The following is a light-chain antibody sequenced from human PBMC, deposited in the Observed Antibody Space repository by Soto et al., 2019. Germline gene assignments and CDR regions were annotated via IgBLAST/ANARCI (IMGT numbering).Light chain of an antibody. V-gene: IGKV1-39*01. CDR2: AAS. CDR1: QTISGD. Sequence: IQMTQSKSPLSASIGDRVTITCRASQTISGDLDWYQQKPGRVPTLLISAASTLHSGVPSRFVGSGSGTEFTLTISGLQPDDFATYYCHQSHATPTFGEGTKV. J-gene: IGKJ4*01. CDR3: HQSHATPT.